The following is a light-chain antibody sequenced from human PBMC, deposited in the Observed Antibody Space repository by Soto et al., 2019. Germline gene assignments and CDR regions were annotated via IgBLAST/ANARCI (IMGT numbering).Light chain of an antibody. CDR1: QSVGSTC. J-gene: IGKJ4*01. V-gene: IGKV3-20*01. CDR3: QQYGTLPLT. Sequence: ELVFMQSPGPLSLSPGERATLSFRVRQSVGSTCLASYQQKPGQAPRLLIFGASCRATGSPDTFSGSGSGTDFTLTTIRLEPEDFVVFYCQQYGTLPLTFGGGTKVDTK. CDR2: GAS.